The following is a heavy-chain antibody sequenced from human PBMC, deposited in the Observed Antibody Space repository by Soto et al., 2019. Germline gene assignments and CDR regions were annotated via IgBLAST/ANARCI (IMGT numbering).Heavy chain of an antibody. J-gene: IGHJ4*02. D-gene: IGHD1-20*01. V-gene: IGHV4-61*01. Sequence: QVQLQESGPGLVKPSETLSLTCTVSGGSVSSGSYYWSWIRQPPGKGLEWIGYIYYSETTNYNPSLKSXATXSXVTSKNQFSLKLNSVTAADTAVYSCASYNWNDDGDYWGQGTLVTVSS. CDR2: IYYSETT. CDR3: ASYNWNDDGDY. CDR1: GGSVSSGSYY.